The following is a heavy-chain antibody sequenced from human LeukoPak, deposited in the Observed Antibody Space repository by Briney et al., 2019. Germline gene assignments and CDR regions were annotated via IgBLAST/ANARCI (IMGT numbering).Heavy chain of an antibody. J-gene: IGHJ4*02. V-gene: IGHV5-51*01. D-gene: IGHD4/OR15-4a*01. CDR3: ARWLGGANVDY. Sequence: GESLKTSCKGSGYSFTTYWIAWVRQMPGKGLEWMGIIYPSDSDTRYSPSFQGQVTISADKSISTAYLQWSSLKASDTAMYYCARWLGGANVDYWGQGTLVTVSS. CDR2: IYPSDSDT. CDR1: GYSFTTYW.